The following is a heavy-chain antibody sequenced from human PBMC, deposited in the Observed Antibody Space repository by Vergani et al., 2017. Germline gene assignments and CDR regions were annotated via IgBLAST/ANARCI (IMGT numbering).Heavy chain of an antibody. CDR3: ARDGVTSGSYWGVFDY. Sequence: EVQLLESGGGLVQPGGSLRLSCAASGFTFSSYAMSWVRQAPGKGLEWVSAISGSGGSTYYADSVKGRFTISRDNSKNTLYLQMNSLRAEDTAVYYCARDGVTSGSYWGVFDYWGQGTLVTVSS. D-gene: IGHD1-26*01. CDR2: ISGSGGST. CDR1: GFTFSSYA. V-gene: IGHV3-23*01. J-gene: IGHJ4*02.